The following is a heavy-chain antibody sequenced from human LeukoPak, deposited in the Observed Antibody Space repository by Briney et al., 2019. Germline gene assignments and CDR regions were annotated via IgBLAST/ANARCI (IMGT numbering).Heavy chain of an antibody. D-gene: IGHD1-26*01. Sequence: GGSLRLSCAASGITYSSYAMSWVRQAPGKGLEWVSAISGSGRSTYYTDSVKGRFTISRDNSKNTVYLQMNSLRAEDTAVYYCAPGASGSYYFGMDVWGQGTTVTVSS. V-gene: IGHV3-23*01. CDR1: GITYSSYA. CDR2: ISGSGRST. J-gene: IGHJ6*02. CDR3: APGASGSYYFGMDV.